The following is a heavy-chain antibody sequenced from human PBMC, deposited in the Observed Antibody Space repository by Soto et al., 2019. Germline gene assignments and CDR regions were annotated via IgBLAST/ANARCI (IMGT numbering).Heavy chain of an antibody. J-gene: IGHJ4*02. D-gene: IGHD2-8*01. Sequence: ASVTISCKASGYTFTSYSISWVRQAPGQGLEWMGWISAYNGNTNYAQKLQGRVTMTTDTSTSTAYMELRSLRSDDTAVYYCARGRPYCTNGVCYIAYFDYWGQGTLVTVSS. V-gene: IGHV1-18*01. CDR1: GYTFTSYS. CDR2: ISAYNGNT. CDR3: ARGRPYCTNGVCYIAYFDY.